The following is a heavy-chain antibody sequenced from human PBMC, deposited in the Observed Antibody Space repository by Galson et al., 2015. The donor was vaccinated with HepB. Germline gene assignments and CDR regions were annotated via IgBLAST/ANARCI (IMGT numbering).Heavy chain of an antibody. D-gene: IGHD5-12*01. V-gene: IGHV6-1*01. CDR1: GDSVSTNIVA. J-gene: IGHJ6*02. CDR3: TRVRHLARGMDV. Sequence: CAISGDSVSTNIVAWNWIRQSPSRGLEWLGRTYYRSKWYNDYAVSVQSRITINPETSRNQFSLQLNSVTPEDTGVYYCTRVRHLARGMDVWGQGTTVTVSS. CDR2: TYYRSKWYN.